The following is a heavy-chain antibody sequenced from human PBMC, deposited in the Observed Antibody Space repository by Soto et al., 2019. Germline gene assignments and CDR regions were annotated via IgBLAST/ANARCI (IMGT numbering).Heavy chain of an antibody. Sequence: GGSLRLSCAASGFTFSSYWMHWVRQAPGKGLVWVSRINSDGSSTSYADSVKGRFTISRDNAKNTLYLQMNSLRAEDTAVYYCARDRYDILTGYYNFDYWGQGTLVTVSS. CDR2: INSDGSST. V-gene: IGHV3-74*01. J-gene: IGHJ4*02. D-gene: IGHD3-9*01. CDR1: GFTFSSYW. CDR3: ARDRYDILTGYYNFDY.